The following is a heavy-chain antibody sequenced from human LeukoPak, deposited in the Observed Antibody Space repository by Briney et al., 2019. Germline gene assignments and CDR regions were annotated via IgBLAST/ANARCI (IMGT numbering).Heavy chain of an antibody. V-gene: IGHV5-51*01. J-gene: IGHJ4*02. CDR3: AKIDRTYCSRSSCYALDY. CDR1: GYSFTSYW. CDR2: IYPGDSDT. D-gene: IGHD2-2*01. Sequence: GESLKISCKGSGYSFTSYWIGWVRQMPGKGLEWMGIIYPGDSDTRYSPSFQGQVTISADKSISTAYLQWSSLKASDTAMYYCAKIDRTYCSRSSCYALDYWAQGTLVTVSS.